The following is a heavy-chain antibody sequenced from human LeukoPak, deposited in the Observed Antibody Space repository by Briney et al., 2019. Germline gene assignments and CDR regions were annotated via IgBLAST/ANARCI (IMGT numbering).Heavy chain of an antibody. J-gene: IGHJ4*02. D-gene: IGHD6-19*01. CDR2: IRQDGSGK. V-gene: IGHV3-7*01. Sequence: GGSLRLSCTASGFTFSTYYMAWVRQAPGKGLEWVADIRQDGSGKFYADSVKGRFTISRDNAKNSLFLQMNSLRAEDTAVYFCARWLYNSGWAIDYWGQGTLVTVS. CDR3: ARWLYNSGWAIDY. CDR1: GFTFSTYY.